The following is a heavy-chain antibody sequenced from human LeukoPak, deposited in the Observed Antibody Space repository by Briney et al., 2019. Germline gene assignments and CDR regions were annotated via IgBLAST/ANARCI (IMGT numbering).Heavy chain of an antibody. V-gene: IGHV4-61*08. J-gene: IGHJ4*02. CDR2: IYYTGST. D-gene: IGHD2-2*01. CDR1: GGSISSGGYY. CDR3: ARTYCSTTACPLDY. Sequence: PSETLSLTCTVSGGSISSGGYYWSWIRQHPGKGLEWLGFIYYTGSTNYNPSLKSRVTISVDTSKNQFSLKLTSVTAADTAVYYCARTYCSTTACPLDYWGQGTLVTVSS.